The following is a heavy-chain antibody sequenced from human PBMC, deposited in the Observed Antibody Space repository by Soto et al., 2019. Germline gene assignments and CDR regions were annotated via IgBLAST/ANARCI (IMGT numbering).Heavy chain of an antibody. CDR2: IKIQTDGATT. D-gene: IGHD3-16*01. J-gene: IGHJ5*02. Sequence: EGQLLESGGGLVRPGGSLRLSCAASGFSFINAWLNWVRQTPGKGLEWVGRIKIQTDGATTDYAAPVKGPFGISSDYPASTLYPQMYSLKIGSIDVYYRADYAASWSMSFDAWGPGTLLTVPS. CDR1: GFSFINAW. V-gene: IGHV3-15*07. CDR3: ADYAASWSMSFDA.